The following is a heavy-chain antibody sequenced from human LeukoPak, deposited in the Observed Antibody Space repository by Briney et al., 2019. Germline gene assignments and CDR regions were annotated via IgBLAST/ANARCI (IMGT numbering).Heavy chain of an antibody. V-gene: IGHV4-59*01. CDR1: GGSISRYY. Sequence: SETLSLTCTVSGGSISRYYWSWIRQPPGKGLEWIGYIYYSGSTNYNPSLKSRVTISVETSKNQFSLKLSSVTAADTAVYYCAREAYYDSSGYSHDAFDIWGQGTMVTVSS. J-gene: IGHJ3*02. CDR3: AREAYYDSSGYSHDAFDI. D-gene: IGHD3-22*01. CDR2: IYYSGST.